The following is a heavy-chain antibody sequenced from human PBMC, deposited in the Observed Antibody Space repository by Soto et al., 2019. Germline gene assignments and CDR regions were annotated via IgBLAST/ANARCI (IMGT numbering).Heavy chain of an antibody. V-gene: IGHV1-24*01. J-gene: IGHJ6*02. CDR3: ATGSQTVRLVDHSGMDV. Sequence: GASVKVSCKVSGYTLTELSMHWVRQAPGKGLEWMGGFDPEDGETIYAQKFQGRVTMTEDTSTDTAYMELSSLRSEDTAVYYCATGSQTVRLVDHSGMDVWGQGTTVTVSS. CDR1: GYTLTELS. D-gene: IGHD2-8*02. CDR2: FDPEDGET.